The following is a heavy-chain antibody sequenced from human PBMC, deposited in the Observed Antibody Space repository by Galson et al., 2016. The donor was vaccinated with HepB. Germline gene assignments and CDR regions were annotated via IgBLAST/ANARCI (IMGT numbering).Heavy chain of an antibody. CDR1: GFSINYYF. CDR2: IYTDGSA. CDR3: AGSTMIPGRRTNYFGS. J-gene: IGHJ4*02. Sequence: SLRLSCAASGFSINYYFMSWVRQAPGEGLEWVSIIYTDGSAYYADSVEGRFFISRDTSRNTVYLQMNKLRPDDTAVYYCAGSTMIPGRRTNYFGSWGQGTLATVSS. V-gene: IGHV3-53*01. D-gene: IGHD3-10*01.